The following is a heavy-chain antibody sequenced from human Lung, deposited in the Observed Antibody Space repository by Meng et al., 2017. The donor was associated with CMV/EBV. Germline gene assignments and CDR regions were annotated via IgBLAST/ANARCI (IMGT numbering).Heavy chain of an antibody. D-gene: IGHD1-26*01. CDR2: IIWNGASA. Sequence: GESLKISCAASGFTFDDYGMSWVRQVPGKGLEWVSGIIWNGASASYADSVKGRFTISRDNAKNSLYLQMNSLRAEDTALYYCARDRGSSEYYLDCWGRGTLVTFSS. CDR1: GFTFDDYG. J-gene: IGHJ4*02. V-gene: IGHV3-20*04. CDR3: ARDRGSSEYYLDC.